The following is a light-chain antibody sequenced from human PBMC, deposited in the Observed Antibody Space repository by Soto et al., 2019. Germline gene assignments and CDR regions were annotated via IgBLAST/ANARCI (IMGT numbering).Light chain of an antibody. Sequence: QPVLTQSPSASASLGASVKLTCTLSSGHNNYAIAWHQHQPERGPRFLMKTTSDGNHHIKGDGIPDRFSGSTSGSERYLTISSLQSEDEADYYCQSWDADIAVFGGGTKVTVL. CDR2: TTSDGNHH. J-gene: IGLJ3*02. CDR1: SGHNNYA. CDR3: QSWDADIAV. V-gene: IGLV4-69*02.